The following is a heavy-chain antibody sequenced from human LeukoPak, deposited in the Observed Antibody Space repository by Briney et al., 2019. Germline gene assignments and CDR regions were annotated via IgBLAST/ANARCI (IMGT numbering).Heavy chain of an antibody. CDR2: VHHSGST. V-gene: IGHV4-38-2*02. CDR3: ARDPSTGYYGSLYYFDY. J-gene: IGHJ4*02. CDR1: GYSITSGYY. D-gene: IGHD3-22*01. Sequence: SETLSLTCTVSGYSITSGYYWGWIRQPPGKGLGWIGSVHHSGSTHYKPSLNSRVTISVDTSKNQFSLKLNSVTAADSAVYYCARDPSTGYYGSLYYFDYWGQGTLVTVSS.